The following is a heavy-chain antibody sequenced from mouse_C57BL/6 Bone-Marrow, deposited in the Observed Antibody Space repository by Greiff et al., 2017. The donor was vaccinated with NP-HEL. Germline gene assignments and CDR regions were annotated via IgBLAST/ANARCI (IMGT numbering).Heavy chain of an antibody. CDR1: GFSLTSYG. CDR2: IWSGGST. Sequence: QVHVKQSGPGLVQPSQSLSITCTVSGFSLTSYGVHWVRQSPGKGLEWLGVIWSGGSTDYNAAFISRLSISKDNSKSQVFFKMNSLQADDTAIYYCARNSLSQLGRRRYYFDYWGQGTTLTVSS. J-gene: IGHJ2*01. V-gene: IGHV2-2*01. CDR3: ARNSLSQLGRRRYYFDY. D-gene: IGHD4-1*02.